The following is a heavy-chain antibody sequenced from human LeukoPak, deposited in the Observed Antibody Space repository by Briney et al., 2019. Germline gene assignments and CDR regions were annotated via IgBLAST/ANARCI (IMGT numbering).Heavy chain of an antibody. CDR2: FDPEDGET. Sequence: GASVKVSCKVSGYTLTELSMHWVRQAPGKGLEWMGGFDPEDGETIYAQKFQGRVTMTEDTSTDTAYMELSSLRSEDTAVYYCATMWGVPAAIAPRYWGQGTLVTVSS. V-gene: IGHV1-24*01. J-gene: IGHJ4*02. D-gene: IGHD2-2*01. CDR1: GYTLTELS. CDR3: ATMWGVPAAIAPRY.